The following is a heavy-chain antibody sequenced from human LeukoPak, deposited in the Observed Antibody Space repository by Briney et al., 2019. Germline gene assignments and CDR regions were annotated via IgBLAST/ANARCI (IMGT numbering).Heavy chain of an antibody. D-gene: IGHD5-18*01. CDR3: AKERDTAMVTIGY. J-gene: IGHJ4*02. CDR1: GFTFSSYG. V-gene: IGHV3-30*02. CDR2: IRYDGSNK. Sequence: PGGSLRLSCAASGFTFSSYGMHWVRQAPGKGLEWVAFIRYDGSNKHYADSVKGRFTISRDNSKNTLYLQMNSLRAEDTAVYYCAKERDTAMVTIGYWGPGALVTVSS.